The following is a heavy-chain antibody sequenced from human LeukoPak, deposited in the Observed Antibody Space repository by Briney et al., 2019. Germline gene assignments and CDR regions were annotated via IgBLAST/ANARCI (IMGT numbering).Heavy chain of an antibody. CDR1: GGTFSSYA. Sequence: GASVKVSCKASGGTFSSYAISWVRQAPGQGLEWMGRIIPILGIADYAQKFQGRVTITADKSTSTAYMELSSLRSEDTAVYYCARDDAFDIWGQGTMVTVSS. CDR2: IIPILGIA. V-gene: IGHV1-69*04. CDR3: ARDDAFDI. J-gene: IGHJ3*02.